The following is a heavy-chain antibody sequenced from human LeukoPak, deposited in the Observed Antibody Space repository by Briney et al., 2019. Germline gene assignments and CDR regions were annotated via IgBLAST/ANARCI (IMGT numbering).Heavy chain of an antibody. J-gene: IGHJ4*02. CDR1: GFTFSDYY. CDR3: AKDGTYYYGSGSWD. CDR2: ISFSGSPT. Sequence: GGSLRLSCAASGFTFSDYYMSWIRQAPGKGLEWVSYISFSGSPTQYADSVKGRFTISRDNAKNSLYLQMNSLRAEDTAVYYCAKDGTYYYGSGSWDWGQGTLVTVSS. D-gene: IGHD3-10*01. V-gene: IGHV3-11*01.